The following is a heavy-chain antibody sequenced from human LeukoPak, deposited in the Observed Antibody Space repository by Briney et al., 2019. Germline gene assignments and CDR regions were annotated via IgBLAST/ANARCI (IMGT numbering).Heavy chain of an antibody. D-gene: IGHD2-8*01. Sequence: SVKVSCKASGGTFSSYAISWVRQAPGQGLEWMGGIIPIFGTANYAQKFQGRVTITTDESTSTAYMELSSLRSEDTAVYYCAGGTGDADIVLGDYYYYMDVWGKGTTVTVSS. CDR3: AGGTGDADIVLGDYYYYMDV. V-gene: IGHV1-69*05. CDR1: GGTFSSYA. CDR2: IIPIFGTA. J-gene: IGHJ6*03.